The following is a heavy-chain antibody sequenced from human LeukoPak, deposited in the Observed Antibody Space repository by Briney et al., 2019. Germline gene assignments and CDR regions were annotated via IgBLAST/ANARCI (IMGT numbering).Heavy chain of an antibody. CDR2: ISGSGDSS. Sequence: GGSLRLSCAASGFTFSSYDMSWVRQAPGKGLEWVSAISGSGDSSYYADSVKGRFTISRDNSKNTLYLQMNSLRAEDTAVYYCAKLMTTVTTFRSHVDYWGQGTLVTVSS. V-gene: IGHV3-23*01. CDR3: AKLMTTVTTFRSHVDY. J-gene: IGHJ4*02. CDR1: GFTFSSYD. D-gene: IGHD4-17*01.